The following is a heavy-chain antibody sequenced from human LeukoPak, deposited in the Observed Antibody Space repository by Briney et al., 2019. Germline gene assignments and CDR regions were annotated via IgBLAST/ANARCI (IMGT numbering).Heavy chain of an antibody. V-gene: IGHV3-23*01. CDR3: AKVTRRIAAAGTIDY. Sequence: GGSLRLSCAASGFTFSSYAMSWVRQAPGKGLEWVSAISGSGGSTYYADSVKGRFTISRDNSKNTLYLQMNSLSAEDTAVYYCAKVTRRIAAAGTIDYWGQGTLVTVSS. CDR1: GFTFSSYA. J-gene: IGHJ4*02. D-gene: IGHD6-13*01. CDR2: ISGSGGST.